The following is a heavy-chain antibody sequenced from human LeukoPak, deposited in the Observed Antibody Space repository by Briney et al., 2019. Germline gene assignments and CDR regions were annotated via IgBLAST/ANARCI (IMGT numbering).Heavy chain of an antibody. D-gene: IGHD1/OR15-1a*01. CDR1: GGSISGSSYY. CDR3: ARNNIGTRTYDY. Sequence: SETLSLTCTVSGGSISGSSYYWGWIRQPPGKGLDWIGNIYYSGSTYYNPSLKSRVTISVDTSKNQFSLKLTSVTAADTAVYYCARNNIGTRTYDYWGQGTLVTVSS. CDR2: IYYSGST. J-gene: IGHJ4*02. V-gene: IGHV4-39*01.